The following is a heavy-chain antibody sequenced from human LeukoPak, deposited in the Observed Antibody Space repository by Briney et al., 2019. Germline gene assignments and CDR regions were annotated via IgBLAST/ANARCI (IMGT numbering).Heavy chain of an antibody. J-gene: IGHJ6*02. CDR1: GFIFDDYA. Sequence: GGSLRLSCAASGFIFDDYAMHWVRQAPGKGLEWVSGISWNSGSIGYADSVKGRFTISRDNAKNSLYLQMNSLRAEDTALYYCAKGKVGDSYGMDVWGQGTTVTVSS. V-gene: IGHV3-9*01. D-gene: IGHD3-10*01. CDR3: AKGKVGDSYGMDV. CDR2: ISWNSGSI.